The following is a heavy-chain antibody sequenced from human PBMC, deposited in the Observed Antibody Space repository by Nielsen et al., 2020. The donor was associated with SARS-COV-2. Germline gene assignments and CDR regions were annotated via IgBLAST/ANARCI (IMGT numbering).Heavy chain of an antibody. D-gene: IGHD3/OR15-3a*01. Sequence: GSLRLSCTVSGGSISSYYWSWIRQPPGKGLEWIGYIYYSGSTNYNPSLKSRVTISVDTSKNQFSLKLSSVTAADTAVYYCARARATIFGLVMSYGMDVWGQGTTVAVSS. J-gene: IGHJ6*02. CDR2: IYYSGST. CDR3: ARARATIFGLVMSYGMDV. V-gene: IGHV4-59*08. CDR1: GGSISSYY.